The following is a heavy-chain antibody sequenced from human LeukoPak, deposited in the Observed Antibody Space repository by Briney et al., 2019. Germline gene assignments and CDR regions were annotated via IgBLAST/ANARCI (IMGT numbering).Heavy chain of an antibody. V-gene: IGHV4-34*01. CDR3: ARHRGRWLSRDYFDY. Sequence: KSSETLSLTCAVYGGSFSGYYWSWIRQPPGKGLEWIGEINHSGSTNYNPSLKSRVTISVDTSKNQFSLKLSSVTAADTAVYYCARHRGRWLSRDYFDYWGQGTLVTVSS. J-gene: IGHJ4*02. CDR2: INHSGST. CDR1: GGSFSGYY. D-gene: IGHD4-23*01.